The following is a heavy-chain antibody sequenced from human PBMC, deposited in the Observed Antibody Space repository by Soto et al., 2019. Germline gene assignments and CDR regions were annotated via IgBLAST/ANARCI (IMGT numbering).Heavy chain of an antibody. CDR2: TCRDGSAT. J-gene: IGHJ4*02. V-gene: IGHV3-74*01. D-gene: IGHD6-19*01. Sequence: PGGSLRLSCAASGFTFSTYNMHWVRQAPGTGLVWVSLTCRDGSATDYADSVKGRFTISRDNAKNTLYLQMNSLRVEDTAIYYCVRGTSAWRGMDYWGQGTLVTVSS. CDR3: VRGTSAWRGMDY. CDR1: GFTFSTYN.